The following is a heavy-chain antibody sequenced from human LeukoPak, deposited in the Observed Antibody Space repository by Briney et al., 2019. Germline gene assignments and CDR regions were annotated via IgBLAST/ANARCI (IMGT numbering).Heavy chain of an antibody. D-gene: IGHD3-10*01. CDR3: ARVGTMVRGVIPHFHFDY. CDR2: VYYSGSY. CDR1: GGSISSYH. Sequence: SETLSLTCTVSGGSISSYHWSWIRQSPGKGLEWIGYVYYSGSYYYNPSLKSRVTISVDTSENQVSLKLSSVTAADTAAYYCARVGTMVRGVIPHFHFDYWGQGTLVTVSS. V-gene: IGHV4-59*01. J-gene: IGHJ4*02.